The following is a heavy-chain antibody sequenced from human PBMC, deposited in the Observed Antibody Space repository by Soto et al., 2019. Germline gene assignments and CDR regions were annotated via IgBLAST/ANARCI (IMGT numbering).Heavy chain of an antibody. CDR1: GFTFSSYG. CDR2: ILYDGSNK. CDR3: TTDYYGSGSYYTDYYYYYGMDV. D-gene: IGHD3-10*01. Sequence: PGGSLRLSCAASGFTFSSYGMHWVRQAPGKGLEWVAVILYDGSNKYYADSVKGRFTISRDNSKNTLYLQMNSLRAEDTAVYYCTTDYYGSGSYYTDYYYYYGMDVWGQGTTVTVSS. J-gene: IGHJ6*02. V-gene: IGHV3-30*03.